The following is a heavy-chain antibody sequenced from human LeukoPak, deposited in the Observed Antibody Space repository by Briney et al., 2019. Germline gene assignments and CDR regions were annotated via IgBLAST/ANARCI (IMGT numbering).Heavy chain of an antibody. CDR1: GYSISSNFY. D-gene: IGHD3-16*01. CDR3: SRGGKYYDSFGYGAPLENWFDL. V-gene: IGHV4-38-2*02. CDR2: IFHTGTT. J-gene: IGHJ5*02. Sequence: SETLSLTCNVSGYSISSNFYWGWIRQPPGKGLEWIGSIFHTGTTFYNPSLKSRTTMSVDTSRKQFSLKLNSLTAADTAVYFCSRGGKYYDSFGYGAPLENWFDLWGLGILVTVSS.